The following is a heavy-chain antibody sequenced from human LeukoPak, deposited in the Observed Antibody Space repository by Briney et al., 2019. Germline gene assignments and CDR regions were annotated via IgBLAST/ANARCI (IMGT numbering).Heavy chain of an antibody. D-gene: IGHD3-22*01. Sequence: GGSLRLSCAASGFTFSSYWMHWVRHAPGKGLVWVSSINSDGSSTSYADSVKGRFTISRDNAKNTLYLQMNSLRAEDTAVYYCARENYYDSSGYYPWGQGTLVTVSS. CDR1: GFTFSSYW. V-gene: IGHV3-74*01. J-gene: IGHJ5*02. CDR2: INSDGSST. CDR3: ARENYYDSSGYYP.